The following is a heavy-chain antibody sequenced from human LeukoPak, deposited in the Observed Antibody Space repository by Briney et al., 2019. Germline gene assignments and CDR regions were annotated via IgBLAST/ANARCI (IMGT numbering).Heavy chain of an antibody. D-gene: IGHD5-24*01. CDR3: ARGRWLPGAFDI. J-gene: IGHJ3*02. CDR2: IIPILGIA. CDR1: GGTFSSYA. V-gene: IGHV1-69*04. Sequence: SVKVSCRASGGTFSSYAISWVRQAPGQGLEWMGRIIPILGIANYAQKFQGRVTITADKSTSTAYMELSSLRSEDTAVYYCARGRWLPGAFDIWGQGTMVTVSS.